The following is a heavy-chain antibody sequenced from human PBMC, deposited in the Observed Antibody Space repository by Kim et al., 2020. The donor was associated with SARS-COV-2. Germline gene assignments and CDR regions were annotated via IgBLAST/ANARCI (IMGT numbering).Heavy chain of an antibody. J-gene: IGHJ6*03. CDR3: AKLAAADAYYYYYYMDV. V-gene: IGHV3-23*01. Sequence: VKGRFTISRDNSKNTLYLQMNSLRAEDTAVYYCAKLAAADAYYYYYYMDVWGKGTTVTVSS. D-gene: IGHD6-13*01.